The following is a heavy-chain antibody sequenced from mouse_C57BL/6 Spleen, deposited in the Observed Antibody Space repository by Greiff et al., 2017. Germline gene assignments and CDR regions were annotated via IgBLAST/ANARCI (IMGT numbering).Heavy chain of an antibody. V-gene: IGHV1-52*01. D-gene: IGHD2-4*01. J-gene: IGHJ4*01. CDR2: IDPSDSET. CDR3: ARWCYDYGSYAMDY. Sequence: QVQLQQPGAELVRPGSSVKLSCKASGYTFTSYWMHWVKQRPIQGLEWIGNIDPSDSETHYNQKFKDKATLTVDKSSSTAYMQLISLTSEDSAVYYCARWCYDYGSYAMDYWGQGTSVTVSS. CDR1: GYTFTSYW.